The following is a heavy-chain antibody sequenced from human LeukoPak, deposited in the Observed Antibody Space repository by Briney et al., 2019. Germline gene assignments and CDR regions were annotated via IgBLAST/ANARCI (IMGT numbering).Heavy chain of an antibody. CDR3: ARALTTVHRVDY. CDR1: GYTFTSYG. J-gene: IGHJ4*02. D-gene: IGHD4-17*01. CDR2: ISAYNGNT. V-gene: IGHV1-18*01. Sequence: GASVTVSCKASGYTFTSYGISGVRQAPGQGVEGMGWISAYNGNTNYAQKLQGRVTMTTDTSTSTAYMELRSLRSDDTAVYYCARALTTVHRVDYWGQGTLVTVSS.